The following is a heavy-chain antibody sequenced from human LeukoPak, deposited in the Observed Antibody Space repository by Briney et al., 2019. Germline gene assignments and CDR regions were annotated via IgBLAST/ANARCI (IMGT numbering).Heavy chain of an antibody. Sequence: GGSLKLSGAASGFTFSGSAMHWVRQASGKGLEWVGRIRSKANSYATAYAASVKGRFTISRDDSKNTAYLQMNSLKTEDTAVYYCTRHLWQWLASGGAFDIWGQGTMVTVSS. D-gene: IGHD6-19*01. CDR2: IRSKANSYAT. CDR3: TRHLWQWLASGGAFDI. CDR1: GFTFSGSA. J-gene: IGHJ3*02. V-gene: IGHV3-73*01.